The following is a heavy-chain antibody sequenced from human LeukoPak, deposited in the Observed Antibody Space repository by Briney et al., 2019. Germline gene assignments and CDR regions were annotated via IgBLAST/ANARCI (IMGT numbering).Heavy chain of an antibody. J-gene: IGHJ6*03. CDR3: ARRLGYCSSTSCLLHYYYYYMDV. D-gene: IGHD2-2*01. CDR1: GGSISSSSYY. Sequence: PSETLSLTCTVSGGSISSSSYYWGWIRQPPGKGLEWIGSIYYSGGTYYNPSLKSRVTISVDTSKNQSSLKLSSVTAADTAVYYCARRLGYCSSTSCLLHYYYYYMDVWGKGTTVTVSS. V-gene: IGHV4-39*01. CDR2: IYYSGGT.